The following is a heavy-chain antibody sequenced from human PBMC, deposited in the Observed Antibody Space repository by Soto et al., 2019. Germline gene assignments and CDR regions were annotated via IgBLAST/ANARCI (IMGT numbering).Heavy chain of an antibody. Sequence: PSETLSLTCTVSGGSFSSSSHYWVWIRQPPGKGLEWIGYIYYSGSTNYNPSLKSQVTISVDTSKNQFSLKMNSVTAADTAVYYWARVLWVYCGVDCYTLEVWAKGTTAPVS. J-gene: IGHJ6*03. V-gene: IGHV4-61*01. CDR2: IYYSGST. D-gene: IGHD2-21*02. CDR3: ARVLWVYCGVDCYTLEV. CDR1: GGSFSSSSHY.